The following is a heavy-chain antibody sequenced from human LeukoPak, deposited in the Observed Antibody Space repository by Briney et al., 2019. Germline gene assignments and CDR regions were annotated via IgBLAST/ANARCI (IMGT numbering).Heavy chain of an antibody. CDR1: GFTFSSYS. D-gene: IGHD1-26*01. Sequence: GGSLRLSXAASGFTFSSYSMNWVRQAPGKGLEWVSSISSSYIYYADSVKGRFTISRDNAKNSLYLQMNSLRAEDTAVYYCARDLVGATEGAFDIWGPGTMVAVSS. J-gene: IGHJ3*02. V-gene: IGHV3-21*01. CDR3: ARDLVGATEGAFDI. CDR2: ISSSYI.